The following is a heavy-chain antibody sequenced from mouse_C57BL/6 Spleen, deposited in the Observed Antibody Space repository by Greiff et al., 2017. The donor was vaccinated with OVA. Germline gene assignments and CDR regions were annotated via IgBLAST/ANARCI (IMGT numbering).Heavy chain of an antibody. CDR2: IDPEDGET. Sequence: EVKLVESGAELVKPGASVKLSCTASGFNIKDYYMHWVKQRTEQGLEWIGRIDPEDGETKYAPKFQGKATITADTSSNTAYLQLSSLTSEDTAVYYCAETAAQATFWFAYWGQGTLVTVSA. J-gene: IGHJ3*01. CDR1: GFNIKDYY. V-gene: IGHV14-2*01. CDR3: AETAAQATFWFAY. D-gene: IGHD3-2*02.